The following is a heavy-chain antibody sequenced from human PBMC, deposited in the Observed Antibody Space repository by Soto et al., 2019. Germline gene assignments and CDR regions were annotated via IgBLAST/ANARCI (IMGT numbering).Heavy chain of an antibody. Sequence: QVQLVQSGAEVKKPGASVKVSCKTSDYTFTNFGISWVRQAPGQGLEWMGWISTYNANTNYAQKFQGSVTMTTDTSTSTAYMELRSLRSDDTAVYYCARRGTPIDYWGQGTLVTVSS. J-gene: IGHJ4*02. V-gene: IGHV1-18*01. CDR3: ARRGTPIDY. CDR1: DYTFTNFG. CDR2: ISTYNANT. D-gene: IGHD3-16*01.